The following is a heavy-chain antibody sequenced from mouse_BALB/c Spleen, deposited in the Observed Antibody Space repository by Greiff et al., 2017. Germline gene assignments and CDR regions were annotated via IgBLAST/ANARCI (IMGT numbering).Heavy chain of an antibody. V-gene: IGHV5-17*02. CDR2: ISSGSSTI. Sequence: VQLKESGGGLVQPGGSRKLSCAASGFTFSSFGMHWVRQAPEKGLEWVAYISSGSSTIYYADTVKGRFTISRDNPKNTLFLQMTSLRSEDTAMYYCARKERGSSDWDFDVWGAGTTVTVSS. J-gene: IGHJ1*01. D-gene: IGHD1-1*01. CDR1: GFTFSSFG. CDR3: ARKERGSSDWDFDV.